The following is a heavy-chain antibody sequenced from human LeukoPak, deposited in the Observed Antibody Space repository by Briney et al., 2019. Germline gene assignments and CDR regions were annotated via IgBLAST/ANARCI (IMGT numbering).Heavy chain of an antibody. J-gene: IGHJ6*02. V-gene: IGHV1-69*04. CDR2: IIPILGIA. CDR1: GGTFSSYA. Sequence: ASVKVSCKASGGTFSSYAISWVRQAPGQGLEWMGRIIPILGIANYARKFQGRVTITADKSTSTAYMELSSLRSEDTAVYYCARVVGYCSGGSCEHYYYYGMDVWGQGTTVTVSS. CDR3: ARVVGYCSGGSCEHYYYYGMDV. D-gene: IGHD2-15*01.